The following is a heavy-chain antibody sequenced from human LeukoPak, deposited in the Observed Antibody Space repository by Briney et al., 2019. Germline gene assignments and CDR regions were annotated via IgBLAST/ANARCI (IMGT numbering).Heavy chain of an antibody. CDR1: GGSFSIYY. CDR3: ARGRVSSSTWYSTYYYYFYMDV. CDR2: IYTSGST. D-gene: IGHD1-1*01. V-gene: IGHV4-4*07. J-gene: IGHJ6*03. Sequence: PSETLSLTCTVSGGSFSIYYWSWIRQPAGKGLQWIGRIYTSGSTNFNPSLNGRVSISRDTTKNLFSLRLRSVTAADTAVYFCARGRVSSSTWYSTYYYYFYMDVWGKGTTVTVSS.